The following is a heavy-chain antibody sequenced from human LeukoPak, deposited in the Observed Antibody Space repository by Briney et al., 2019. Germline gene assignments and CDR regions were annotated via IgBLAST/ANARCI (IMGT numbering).Heavy chain of an antibody. D-gene: IGHD3-16*01. CDR1: GDSISSGRYY. CDR2: IYTSGNT. V-gene: IGHV4-61*02. Sequence: PSETLSLTCTVSGDSISSGRYYWTWIRQPAGKGLEWIGRIYTSGNTDYNPSLKSRVTISLDTSKSQFSMKLKSVTAADTAVYYCARGPSSFYAFLDYWGQGSLVTVSS. CDR3: ARGPSSFYAFLDY. J-gene: IGHJ4*02.